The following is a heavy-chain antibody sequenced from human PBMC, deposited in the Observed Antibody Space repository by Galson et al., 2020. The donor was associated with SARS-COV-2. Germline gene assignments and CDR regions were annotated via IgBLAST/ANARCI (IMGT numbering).Heavy chain of an antibody. CDR3: VKVEDTAMVLADY. J-gene: IGHJ4*02. D-gene: IGHD5-18*01. CDR1: GFTFSSYA. Sequence: GESLKISCSASGFTFSSYAMHWVRQAPGKGLEYVSAISSNGGSTYYADSVKGRFTISRDNSKNTLYLQMSSLRAEDTAVYYCVKVEDTAMVLADYWGQGTLVTVSS. CDR2: ISSNGGST. V-gene: IGHV3-64D*06.